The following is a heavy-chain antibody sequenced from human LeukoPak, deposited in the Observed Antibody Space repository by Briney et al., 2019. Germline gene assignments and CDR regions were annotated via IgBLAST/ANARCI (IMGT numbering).Heavy chain of an antibody. D-gene: IGHD2-15*01. CDR1: GGTFSSYA. CDR3: ARAAPRDYSGGSWFFDWFDP. J-gene: IGHJ5*02. V-gene: IGHV1-69*04. Sequence: SVKVSCKASGGTFSSYAITWVRQAPGQGLEWMGRIIPILGIANYAQKFQGRVTMTRDTSTSTVYMELNSLTSDDTAVYYCARAAPRDYSGGSWFFDWFDPWGQGTLVTVSS. CDR2: IIPILGIA.